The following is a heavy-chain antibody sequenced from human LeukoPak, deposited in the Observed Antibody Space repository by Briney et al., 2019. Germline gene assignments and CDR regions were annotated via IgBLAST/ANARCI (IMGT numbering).Heavy chain of an antibody. Sequence: PGGSLRLSCAPSGFTFSSYGMSWVRQAPGKGLEWVSAISGSGTSTYYADSVKGRFTIPRDNSKNTLYLQMNSLRAEDTAVYYCAKGNYDILTGYLYYFDYWGQGTLVTVSS. D-gene: IGHD3-9*01. CDR2: ISGSGTST. CDR3: AKGNYDILTGYLYYFDY. CDR1: GFTFSSYG. J-gene: IGHJ4*02. V-gene: IGHV3-23*01.